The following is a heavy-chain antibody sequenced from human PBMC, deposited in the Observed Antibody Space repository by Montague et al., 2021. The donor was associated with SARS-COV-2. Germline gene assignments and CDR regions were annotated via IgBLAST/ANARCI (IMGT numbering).Heavy chain of an antibody. CDR1: GGSISSYY. CDR3: ARHSRRISSSWSEGYFDY. J-gene: IGHJ4*02. V-gene: IGHV4-59*08. D-gene: IGHD6-13*01. Sequence: SETLSLTCTVSGGSISSYYWSWIRQPPGKGLEWIGYICYSGSTNYNPSLKSRVTISEDTSKNQFSLKLSSVTAADTAVYYCARHSRRISSSWSEGYFDYWGQGIRVTVSS. CDR2: ICYSGST.